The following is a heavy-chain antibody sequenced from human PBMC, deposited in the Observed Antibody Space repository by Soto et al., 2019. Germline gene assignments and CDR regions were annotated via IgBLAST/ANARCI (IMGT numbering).Heavy chain of an antibody. D-gene: IGHD1-20*01. Sequence: QVQLVQSGAEVKKPGASVKVSCKTSGYTFTNYDINWVRQATGQGLEWMGWMNPNSGNSGFAQNFQDRVTMTRDTSITTAYLELHSLRSEDTALYYCARALNLIPGADEAAFDSWGQGTLVTVSS. CDR1: GYTFTNYD. V-gene: IGHV1-8*01. CDR3: ARALNLIPGADEAAFDS. J-gene: IGHJ4*02. CDR2: MNPNSGNS.